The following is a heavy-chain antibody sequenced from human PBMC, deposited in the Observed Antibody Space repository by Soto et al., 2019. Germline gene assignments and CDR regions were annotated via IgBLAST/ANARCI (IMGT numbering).Heavy chain of an antibody. CDR1: GGSISSGDYY. Sequence: SETLSLTCTVSGGSISSGDYYWSWIRQPPGKGLEWIGYIYYSGSTYYNPSLKSRVTISVDTSKNQFSLKLSSVAAADTAVYYCARGVTMVRGVIITGWGGMDVWGQGTTVTVSS. CDR3: ARGVTMVRGVIITGWGGMDV. CDR2: IYYSGST. J-gene: IGHJ6*02. V-gene: IGHV4-30-4*01. D-gene: IGHD3-10*01.